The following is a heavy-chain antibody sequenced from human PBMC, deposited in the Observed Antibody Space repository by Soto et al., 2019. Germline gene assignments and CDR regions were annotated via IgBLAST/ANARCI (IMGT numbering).Heavy chain of an antibody. CDR1: GFTFNTYT. V-gene: IGHV3-23*01. Sequence: VHLLESGGGLVPPGGSLRLSCAASGFTFNTYTISWVRQAPGKGLEWVSSISGSGGNTYYADSVRGRFTISRDNSRDTVYLQMNSLRAEDTALYYCESVALDCWGQGTLVTVSS. CDR3: ESVALDC. D-gene: IGHD6-19*01. J-gene: IGHJ4*02. CDR2: ISGSGGNT.